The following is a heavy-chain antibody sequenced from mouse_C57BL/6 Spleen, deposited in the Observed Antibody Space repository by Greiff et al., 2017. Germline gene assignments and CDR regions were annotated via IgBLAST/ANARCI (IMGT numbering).Heavy chain of an antibody. D-gene: IGHD1-1*01. Sequence: QVQLQQPGAELVKPGASVKMSCKASGYTFTSYWITWVKQRPGQGLEWIGDIYPGSGSTNYTAKFKSKATLTVDTSSSTAYMQLSSLTSEDSAVDYCSYYSGSSYGAMAYWGQGTSATASS. CDR1: GYTFTSYW. CDR2: IYPGSGST. CDR3: SYYSGSSYGAMAY. V-gene: IGHV1-55*01. J-gene: IGHJ4*01.